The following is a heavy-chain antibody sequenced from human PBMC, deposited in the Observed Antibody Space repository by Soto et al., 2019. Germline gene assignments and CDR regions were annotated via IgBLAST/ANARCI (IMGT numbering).Heavy chain of an antibody. CDR2: IIPISDTT. CDR1: GGTFSSYA. J-gene: IGHJ6*02. CDR3: ARSQGSSTSLEIYYYYYSGMDV. Sequence: QVQLVQSGAEVKKPGSSVKVSCTASGGTFSSYAISWVRQAPGQGLEWMGGIIPISDTTNYAQKLQGRVTITADESTSTAYMGLSSLRSEDTAVYYCARSQGSSTSLEIYYYYYSGMDVWGQGTTVTVSS. V-gene: IGHV1-69*01. D-gene: IGHD2-2*01.